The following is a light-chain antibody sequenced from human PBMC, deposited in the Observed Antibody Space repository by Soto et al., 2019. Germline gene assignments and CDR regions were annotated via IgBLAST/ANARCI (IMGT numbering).Light chain of an antibody. V-gene: IGKV3-20*01. CDR3: QHYGSSLWT. J-gene: IGKJ1*01. CDR1: QSITSGY. Sequence: EIVLTQSPGTLSLSPGERATLSCRASQSITSGYLAWYQQKPGQAPRLLMYGASSRATGIPDRFSGSGSETDFTLTISRLEPEDFAVYYCQHYGSSLWTFGQGTKVDIK. CDR2: GAS.